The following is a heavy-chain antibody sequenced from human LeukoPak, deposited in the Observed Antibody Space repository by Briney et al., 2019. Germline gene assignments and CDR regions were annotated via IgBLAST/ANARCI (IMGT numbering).Heavy chain of an antibody. J-gene: IGHJ3*02. Sequence: ASVKVSCKASGYTFTSYAMNWVRQAPGQGLEWMGWINPNSGGTNYAQKFQGRVTMTRDTSISTAYMELSRLRSDDTAVYYCARVDYYDRSFDIWGQGTMVTVSS. V-gene: IGHV1-2*02. D-gene: IGHD3-22*01. CDR2: INPNSGGT. CDR3: ARVDYYDRSFDI. CDR1: GYTFTSYA.